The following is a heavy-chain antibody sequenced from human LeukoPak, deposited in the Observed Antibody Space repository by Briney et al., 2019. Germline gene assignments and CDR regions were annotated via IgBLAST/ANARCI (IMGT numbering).Heavy chain of an antibody. CDR3: AKDFEDLITMVRGVITFFDY. J-gene: IGHJ4*02. V-gene: IGHV3-30*18. Sequence: GGSLRLSCAASGFTFSSYGMHWVRQAPGEGLEWVAVISYDGSNKYYADSVKGRFTISRDNSKNTLYLQMNSLRAEDTAVYYCAKDFEDLITMVRGVITFFDYWGQGTLVTVSS. CDR1: GFTFSSYG. CDR2: ISYDGSNK. D-gene: IGHD3-10*01.